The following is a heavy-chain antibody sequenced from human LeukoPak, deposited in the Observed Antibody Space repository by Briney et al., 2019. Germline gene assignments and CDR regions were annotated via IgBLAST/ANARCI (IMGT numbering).Heavy chain of an antibody. J-gene: IGHJ5*02. D-gene: IGHD6-19*01. Sequence: PSETLSLTCTVSGGSISSYFWNWIRQPAGKGLEWIGRIYTSGSTDYNPSLKSRVTMSVDTSKNQFSLKLSSVTAADTAVYYCASSGQGNWFDPWGQGTLFTVSS. CDR3: ASSGQGNWFDP. CDR1: GGSISSYF. V-gene: IGHV4-4*07. CDR2: IYTSGST.